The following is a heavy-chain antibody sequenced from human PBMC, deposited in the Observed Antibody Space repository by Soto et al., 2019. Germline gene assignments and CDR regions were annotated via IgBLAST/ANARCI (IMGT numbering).Heavy chain of an antibody. Sequence: GGSLRLSGAASGFIFSTYSINWVRQAPGKGLEWVSYISTSTSTIYYADSVKGRFTISRENAKNSLYLQMNSLRDEDTAVYFCSSYGRARSAYSSDYHYSSGMDVCGQGTTVTVCS. V-gene: IGHV3-48*02. D-gene: IGHD3-3*01. CDR3: SSYGRARSAYSSDYHYSSGMDV. J-gene: IGHJ6*02. CDR2: ISTSTSTI. CDR1: GFIFSTYS.